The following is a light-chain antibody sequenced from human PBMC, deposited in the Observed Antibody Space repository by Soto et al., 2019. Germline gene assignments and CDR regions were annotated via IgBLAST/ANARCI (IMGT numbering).Light chain of an antibody. J-gene: IGKJ4*01. Sequence: IQIDRRSCTLPASVEDRVTITCRASQTISNWLAWYQQKPGKAPKVLIFDASTLDGGVPSRFSVRRSGTDFTLSFSSLQPSDFGTSYCQRYHTYPLTFGGGTKVDI. CDR1: QTISNW. V-gene: IGKV1-5*01. CDR3: QRYHTYPLT. CDR2: DAS.